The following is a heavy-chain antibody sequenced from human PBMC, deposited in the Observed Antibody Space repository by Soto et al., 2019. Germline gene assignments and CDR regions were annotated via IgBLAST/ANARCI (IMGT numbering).Heavy chain of an antibody. CDR3: ARDSSAQRYYDSSGSRTLSGRDV. Sequence: SETLSLTCTVSGGSISSGGYYWSWIRQHPGKGLEWIGYIYYSGSTYYNPSLKSRVTISVDTSKNQFSLKLSSVTAADTAVYYCARDSSAQRYYDSSGSRTLSGRDVGGQGTRVPVS. J-gene: IGHJ6*02. V-gene: IGHV4-31*03. CDR2: IYYSGST. CDR1: GGSISSGGYY. D-gene: IGHD3-22*01.